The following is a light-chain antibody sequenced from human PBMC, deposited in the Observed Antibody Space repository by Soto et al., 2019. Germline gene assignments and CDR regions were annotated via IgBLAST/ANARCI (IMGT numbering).Light chain of an antibody. J-gene: IGKJ5*01. CDR1: QTISSH. V-gene: IGKV1-39*01. Sequence: GDRVTITCRASQTISSHLNWYQQKPGKAPNLLVYAASTLQSGVPSRFTGSGSGTDFTLTISSLQPEDFATYYCQQSYTNPMTFGQGTRLEIK. CDR2: AAS. CDR3: QQSYTNPMT.